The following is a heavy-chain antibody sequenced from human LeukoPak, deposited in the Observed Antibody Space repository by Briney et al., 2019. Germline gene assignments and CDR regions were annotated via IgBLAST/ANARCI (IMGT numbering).Heavy chain of an antibody. V-gene: IGHV4-34*01. CDR1: GGSFSGYY. J-gene: IGHJ3*02. Sequence: SETLSLTCAVYGGSFSGYYWSWIRQPPGKGLEWIGEINHSGSTNYNPSLKSRVTISVDTSKNQFSLKLSSVTAADTAVYYCARGSPEEADAFDIWGQGTMVTVSS. CDR3: ARGSPEEADAFDI. CDR2: INHSGST.